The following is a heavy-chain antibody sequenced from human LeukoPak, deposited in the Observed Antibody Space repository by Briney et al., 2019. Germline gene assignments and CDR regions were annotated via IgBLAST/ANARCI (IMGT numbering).Heavy chain of an antibody. J-gene: IGHJ4*02. CDR3: ARGLIVDTFDY. CDR2: ISSSGSTI. CDR1: GFTFSDYY. Sequence: GGSLRLSCAASGFTFSDYYMSWIRQAPGKGLEWVSYISSSGSTIYYADSVKGRFAISRDNAKNSPYLQMNSLRAEDTAVYYCARGLIVDTFDYWGQGTLVTVSS. D-gene: IGHD5-18*01. V-gene: IGHV3-11*01.